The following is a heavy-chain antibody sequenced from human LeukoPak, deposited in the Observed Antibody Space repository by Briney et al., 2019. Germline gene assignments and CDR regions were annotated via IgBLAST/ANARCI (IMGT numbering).Heavy chain of an antibody. V-gene: IGHV1-3*01. Sequence: ASVKLSCKASGYTFTSYAMHWVRQAPGQRLEWMGWINAGNGNTKYSQKFQGRVTITRDTSASTAYMELSSLRSEDTAVYYCARAGSIAVAGTLGYWGQGTLVTVSS. J-gene: IGHJ4*02. CDR2: INAGNGNT. CDR3: ARAGSIAVAGTLGY. D-gene: IGHD6-19*01. CDR1: GYTFTSYA.